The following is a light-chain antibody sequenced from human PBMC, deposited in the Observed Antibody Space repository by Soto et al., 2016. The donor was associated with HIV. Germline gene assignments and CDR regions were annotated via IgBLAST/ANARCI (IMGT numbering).Light chain of an antibody. J-gene: IGKJ2*01. V-gene: IGKV1-5*03. Sequence: DIQMTQSPSILSASVGDRVTITCRASQSISTWLAWYQQKPGKAPKLLIYKASSLESGVPSRFSGSGSGTEFTLTISSLQPDDFATYYCQQSQSHTFGQGTKLEIK. CDR2: KAS. CDR3: QQSQSHT. CDR1: QSISTW.